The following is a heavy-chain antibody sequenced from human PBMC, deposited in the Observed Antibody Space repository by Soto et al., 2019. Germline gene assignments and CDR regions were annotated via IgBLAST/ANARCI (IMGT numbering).Heavy chain of an antibody. CDR2: ISGSGGST. V-gene: IGHV3-23*01. J-gene: IGHJ5*02. CDR3: AKVIAAAGTGYWFDP. CDR1: GFTFSTYA. D-gene: IGHD6-13*01. Sequence: EVQLLESGGGLVQPGGSLRLSCPAPGFTFSTYAMTWVRQAPGKGLEWVSAISGSGGSTYYADSVKGRFTISRDNSKNTLYLQMNSLRAEDTAGYYCAKVIAAAGTGYWFDPWGQGTLVTVSS.